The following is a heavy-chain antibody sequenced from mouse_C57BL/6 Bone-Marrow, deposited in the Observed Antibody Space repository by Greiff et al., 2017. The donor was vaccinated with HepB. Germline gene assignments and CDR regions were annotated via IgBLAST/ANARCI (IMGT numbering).Heavy chain of an antibody. CDR3: AREGIYYADYYAMDY. D-gene: IGHD2-1*01. CDR1: GYTFTSYW. CDR2: IDPSDSYT. J-gene: IGHJ4*01. Sequence: QVQLQQPGAELVMPGASVKLSCKASGYTFTSYWMHWVKQRPGQGLEWIGEIDPSDSYTNYNQKFKGKSTLTVDKSSSTAYIQLSSLTSEDSAVYYCAREGIYYADYYAMDYWGQGTSVTVSS. V-gene: IGHV1-69*01.